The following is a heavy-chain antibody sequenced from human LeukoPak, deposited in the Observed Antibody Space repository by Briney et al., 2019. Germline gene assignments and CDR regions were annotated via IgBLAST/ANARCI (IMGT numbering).Heavy chain of an antibody. CDR3: ARQGSSGYNIGDAFDI. V-gene: IGHV4-59*08. Sequence: PSETLSLTCSTSGPSIRRYSWRWIRQPPGKVLEGVGYINSSGSTDYNPSLKSRVTISVDTSENQFSLKLTSVTAADTAVFYCARQGSSGYNIGDAFDIWGQGTMVTVSS. CDR2: INSSGST. D-gene: IGHD3-22*01. J-gene: IGHJ3*02. CDR1: GPSIRRYS.